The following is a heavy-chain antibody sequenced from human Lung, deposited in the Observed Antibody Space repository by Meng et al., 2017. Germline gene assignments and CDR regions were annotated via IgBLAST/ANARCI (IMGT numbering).Heavy chain of an antibody. CDR3: ARFEPVGVATGDF. V-gene: IGHV3-21*01. D-gene: IGHD2-15*01. CDR1: GFTFSNYS. J-gene: IGHJ4*02. CDR2: ISSDSRYI. Sequence: EVQLVESGGGLVTPGGSLRLSCAASGFTFSNYSMNWVRQAPGKGLEWVSSISSDSRYIFYADSVKGRFTISRDNAKNSLYLLMIGLRPEDTAVFYCARFEPVGVATGDFWGQGTLVTVSS.